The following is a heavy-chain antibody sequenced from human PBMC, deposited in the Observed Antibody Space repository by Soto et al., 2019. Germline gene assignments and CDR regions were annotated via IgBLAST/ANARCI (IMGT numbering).Heavy chain of an antibody. Sequence: QVQLVQSGAEVKKPGASVKVSCKASGYTFTSYDINWVRQATGQGLEWMGWMNPNSGNTGYPQKFQGRVTMTRNTYISTAYMELSSLRSEDTAVYYCATVRLGELSIFDYWGQETLVTVSS. V-gene: IGHV1-8*01. CDR2: MNPNSGNT. CDR1: GYTFTSYD. CDR3: ATVRLGELSIFDY. J-gene: IGHJ4*02. D-gene: IGHD3-16*02.